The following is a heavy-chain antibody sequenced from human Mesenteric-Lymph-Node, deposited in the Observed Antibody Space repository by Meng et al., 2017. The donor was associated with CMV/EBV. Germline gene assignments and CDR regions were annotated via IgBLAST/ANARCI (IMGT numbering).Heavy chain of an antibody. Sequence: SETLSLTCTVSGDSINNSPYYWGWIRQPPGKGLEWIGSIYHSGSTYYNPSLKSRVTISVDTSKNQFSLKLSSVTAADTAVYYCARVNDPRYYDFWSGQPSGAFDIWGQGTMVTVSS. CDR2: IYHSGST. J-gene: IGHJ3*02. V-gene: IGHV4-39*07. CDR1: GDSINNSPYY. CDR3: ARVNDPRYYDFWSGQPSGAFDI. D-gene: IGHD3-3*01.